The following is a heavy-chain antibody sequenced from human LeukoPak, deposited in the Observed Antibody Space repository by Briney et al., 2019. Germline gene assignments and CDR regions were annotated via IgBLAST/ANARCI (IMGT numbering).Heavy chain of an antibody. Sequence: GGSLRLSCVASGFTLSSYYMHWVRQVPGKGLVWVSCINGDGSSTKYADSVKGRFTISRDNAKNSLYLQMNSLRAEDTAVYYCARDGSRGNLVTAPDYWGQGTLVTVSS. CDR2: INGDGSST. J-gene: IGHJ4*02. CDR3: ARDGSRGNLVTAPDY. D-gene: IGHD2-21*02. CDR1: GFTLSSYY. V-gene: IGHV3-74*01.